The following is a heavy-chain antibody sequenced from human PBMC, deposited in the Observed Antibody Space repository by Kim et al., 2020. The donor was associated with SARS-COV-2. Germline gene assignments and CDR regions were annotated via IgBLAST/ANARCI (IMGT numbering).Heavy chain of an antibody. J-gene: IGHJ3*02. CDR2: IWYDGSNK. D-gene: IGHD3-9*01. CDR1: GFTFSSYG. CDR3: ARERPRGYYDILTGRGDAFDI. V-gene: IGHV3-33*01. Sequence: GGSLRLSCAASGFTFSSYGMHWVRQAPGKGLEWVAVIWYDGSNKYYADSVKGRFTISRDNSKNTLYLQMNSLRAEDTAVYYCARERPRGYYDILTGRGDAFDIWGQGTMVTVSS.